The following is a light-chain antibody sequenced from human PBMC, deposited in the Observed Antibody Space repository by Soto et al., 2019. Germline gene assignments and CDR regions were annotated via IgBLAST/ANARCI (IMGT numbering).Light chain of an antibody. CDR2: DVS. V-gene: IGLV2-14*01. Sequence: QSVLTQPASVSGSPGQSITISCTGTSSDVGGYNYVSWYQQHPGKAPKLMIYDVSNRPSGVSNRFSGSKSGNTASLTISGVQDEDEADYYCSSYTSSSTLCVFGGGTKVTVL. CDR3: SSYTSSSTLCV. J-gene: IGLJ3*02. CDR1: SSDVGGYNY.